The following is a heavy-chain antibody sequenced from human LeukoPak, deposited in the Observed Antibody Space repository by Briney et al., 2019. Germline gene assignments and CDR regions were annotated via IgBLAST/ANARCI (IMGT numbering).Heavy chain of an antibody. CDR3: ARHRRRRLFDC. J-gene: IGHJ4*02. Sequence: KPSETLSLTCAVYGGSFSGYYWSWLRQPPGKGLEWIGEINHSGSTNYNPSLKSRVTISVDTSKNQFSLKLSSVTAADTAVYYCARHRRRRLFDCWGQGTLVTVSS. V-gene: IGHV4-34*01. CDR1: GGSFSGYY. CDR2: INHSGST. D-gene: IGHD3-22*01.